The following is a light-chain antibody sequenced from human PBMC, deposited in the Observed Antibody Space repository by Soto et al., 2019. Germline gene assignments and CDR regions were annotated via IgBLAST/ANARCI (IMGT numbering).Light chain of an antibody. Sequence: QSALTQPASVSGSPGQSITLSCTGTSSDIGGYDYVSWYQRHPGKAPKLIIYDVNNRPSWVSNRFSVSKSGNTASLTISGLQAEDEDYYYCTSYASGSSHVVFGGGTKLTVL. CDR2: DVN. J-gene: IGLJ2*01. V-gene: IGLV2-14*01. CDR1: SSDIGGYDY. CDR3: TSYASGSSHVV.